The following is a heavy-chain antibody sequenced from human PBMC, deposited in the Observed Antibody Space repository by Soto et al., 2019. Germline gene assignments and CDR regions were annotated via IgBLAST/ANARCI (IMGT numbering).Heavy chain of an antibody. CDR1: EFTFSSYW. CDR2: IKQDGSER. CDR3: ASETSSGTSDY. Sequence: LRLSCAASEFTFSSYWMSWVRQAPGKGLEWVANIKQDGSERYYVDSVKGRFTISRDNAKNSLFLQMNSLRADDTAVYYCASETSSGTSDYWGQGPMVTV. D-gene: IGHD1-26*01. V-gene: IGHV3-7*03. J-gene: IGHJ4*02.